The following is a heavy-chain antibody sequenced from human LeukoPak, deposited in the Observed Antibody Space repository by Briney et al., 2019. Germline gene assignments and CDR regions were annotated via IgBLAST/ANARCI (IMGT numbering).Heavy chain of an antibody. Sequence: PGGSLRLSCAASGFTFSSYWMSWVRQAPGKGLEWVSAISGSGGSTYYADSVKGRFTISRDNSKNTLYLQMNSLRAEDTAVYYCAKDGGYPSDAFDIWGQGTMVTVSS. CDR1: GFTFSSYW. D-gene: IGHD5-12*01. V-gene: IGHV3-23*01. CDR2: ISGSGGST. CDR3: AKDGGYPSDAFDI. J-gene: IGHJ3*02.